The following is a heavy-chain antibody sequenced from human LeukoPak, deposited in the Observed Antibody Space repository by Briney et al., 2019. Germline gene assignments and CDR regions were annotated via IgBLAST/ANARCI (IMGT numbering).Heavy chain of an antibody. V-gene: IGHV1-2*02. CDR2: INPNSGGT. CDR1: GYTFTGYY. J-gene: IGHJ4*02. D-gene: IGHD3-10*01. Sequence: GASVKVSCKASGYTFTGYYMHWVRQAPGQGLEWMGWINPNSGGTNYAQKFQGRVTMTRDTSISTAYMELSRLRSDDTAVYYCARARYGSGSPLLDYWGQGTLVTVSS. CDR3: ARARYGSGSPLLDY.